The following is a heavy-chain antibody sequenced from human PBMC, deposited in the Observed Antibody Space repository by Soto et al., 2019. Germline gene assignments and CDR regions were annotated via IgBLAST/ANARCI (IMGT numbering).Heavy chain of an antibody. CDR3: AREVVTETTWGSFDS. Sequence: QVHLVQSGADGRKSGSSVRVSCTASGGGTLSNDAISWVRQAPGQGLEWLGRISPFFGTTDYSQRFQGRLTITADASTGTVYMDLRSLKSDDTAVYYCAREVVTETTWGSFDSWGQGTLVTVSS. CDR2: ISPFFGTT. V-gene: IGHV1-69*01. D-gene: IGHD2-21*02. J-gene: IGHJ4*02. CDR1: GGGTLSNDA.